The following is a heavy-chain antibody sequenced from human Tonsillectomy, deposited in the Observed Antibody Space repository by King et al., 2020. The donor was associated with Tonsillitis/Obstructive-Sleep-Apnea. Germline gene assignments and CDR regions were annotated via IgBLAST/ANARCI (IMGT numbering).Heavy chain of an antibody. CDR1: GYTFTSYG. CDR3: ARDRSPSRSCSGGSCYFPPDY. D-gene: IGHD2-15*01. CDR2: ISAYNGNT. V-gene: IGHV1-18*01. Sequence: QLVQSGAEVKKPGASVKVSCKASGYTFTSYGISWVRQAPGQGLEWMGWISAYNGNTNYAQKLQGRVTMTTDTSTSTAYMELRSLRSDDTAVYYCARDRSPSRSCSGGSCYFPPDYWGQGTLVTVSS. J-gene: IGHJ4*02.